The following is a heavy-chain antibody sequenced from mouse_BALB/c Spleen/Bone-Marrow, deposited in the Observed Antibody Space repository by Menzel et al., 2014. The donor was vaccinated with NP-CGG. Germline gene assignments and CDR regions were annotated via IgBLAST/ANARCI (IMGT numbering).Heavy chain of an antibody. CDR2: IDPANGNT. V-gene: IGHV14-3*02. J-gene: IGHJ1*01. Sequence: EVQGVESGAELVKPGASVKLSCTASGFNIKDTYMHWVKQRPEQGLEWIGRIDPANGNTKYDPKFQGKATITADTSSNTAYLQLSSLTSEDTAVYYCARKDGYSSGRFDVWGAGTTVTVSS. D-gene: IGHD2-3*01. CDR3: ARKDGYSSGRFDV. CDR1: GFNIKDTY.